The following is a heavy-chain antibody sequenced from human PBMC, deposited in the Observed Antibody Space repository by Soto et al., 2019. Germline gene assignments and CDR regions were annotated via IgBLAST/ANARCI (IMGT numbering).Heavy chain of an antibody. D-gene: IGHD6-6*01. CDR2: IIPIFGTA. CDR1: GGTFSSYA. CDR3: ARDKPYSSSSFPLPTDY. Sequence: SVKVSCKASGGTFSSYAISWVRQAPGQGLEWMGGIIPIFGTANYAQKFQGRVTITADKSTSTAYMELSSLRSEDTAVYYCARDKPYSSSSFPLPTDYWGQGTLVTVSS. J-gene: IGHJ4*02. V-gene: IGHV1-69*06.